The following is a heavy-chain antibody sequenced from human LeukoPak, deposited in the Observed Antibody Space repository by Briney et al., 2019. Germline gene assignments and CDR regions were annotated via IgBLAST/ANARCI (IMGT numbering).Heavy chain of an antibody. D-gene: IGHD4-23*01. V-gene: IGHV1-69*05. CDR1: GGTFSSYA. CDR3: ARESYGGNAHFDY. J-gene: IGHJ4*02. Sequence: SVRVSCKASGGTFSSYAISWVRQAPGQGLEWMGGIIPIFGTANYAQKFQSRVTITTDESTSTAYMELSSLRSEDTAVYYCARESYGGNAHFDYWGQGTLVTVSS. CDR2: IIPIFGTA.